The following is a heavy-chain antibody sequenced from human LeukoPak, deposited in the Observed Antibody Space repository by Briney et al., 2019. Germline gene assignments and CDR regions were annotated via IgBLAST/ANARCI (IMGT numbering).Heavy chain of an antibody. J-gene: IGHJ3*02. CDR1: GGSISSGGYS. CDR2: IYHSGGT. CDR3: ARRRGEYDAFDI. V-gene: IGHV4-30-2*03. D-gene: IGHD2/OR15-2a*01. Sequence: SQTLSLTCAVSGGSISSGGYSWSWIRQPPGKGLEWIGYIYHSGGTYSNPSLKSRVTISVDTSKNQFSLKLSSVTAADTAVYYCARRRGEYDAFDIWGQGTMVTVSS.